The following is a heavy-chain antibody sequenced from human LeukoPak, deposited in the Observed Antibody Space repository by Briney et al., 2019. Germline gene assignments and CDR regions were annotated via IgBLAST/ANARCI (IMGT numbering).Heavy chain of an antibody. CDR3: ARVPGFYYDSSGFLY. V-gene: IGHV3-74*01. CDR1: GFTFSSYW. J-gene: IGHJ4*02. Sequence: GGSLRLSCAASGFTFSSYWMHWVRQAPGKGLVWGSRINSDGSSASYADSVKGRFTISRDNAKNTLYLQMNSLRAEDTAVYYCARVPGFYYDSSGFLYWGQGTLVTVSS. CDR2: INSDGSSA. D-gene: IGHD3-22*01.